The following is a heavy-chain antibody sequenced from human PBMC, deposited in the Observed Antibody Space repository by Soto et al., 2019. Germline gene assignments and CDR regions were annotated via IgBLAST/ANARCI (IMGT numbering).Heavy chain of an antibody. D-gene: IGHD2-2*01. CDR1: GFTFSSYA. V-gene: IGHV3-23*01. Sequence: GGSLRLSCAASGFTFSSYAMSWVRQAPGKGLEWVSAISGSGGSTYYADSVKGRFTISRDNSKNTLYLQMNSLRAEDTAVYYCAKGREYQLLFDWFDPWGQGTLVNVSS. CDR3: AKGREYQLLFDWFDP. CDR2: ISGSGGST. J-gene: IGHJ5*02.